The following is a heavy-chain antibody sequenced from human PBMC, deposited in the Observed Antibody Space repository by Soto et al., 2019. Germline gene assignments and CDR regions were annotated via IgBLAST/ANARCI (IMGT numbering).Heavy chain of an antibody. J-gene: IGHJ3*02. CDR1: GGTFSSYT. D-gene: IGHD3-10*01. Sequence: QVQLVQSGAEVKKPGSSVKVSCKASGGTFSSYTISWVRQAPGQGLEWMGRIIPILGIANYAQKFQGRVTITADKSTSAAYMELSSLRSEDTAVYYCARRRGGGAFDIWGQGTMVTVSS. CDR3: ARRRGGGAFDI. CDR2: IIPILGIA. V-gene: IGHV1-69*02.